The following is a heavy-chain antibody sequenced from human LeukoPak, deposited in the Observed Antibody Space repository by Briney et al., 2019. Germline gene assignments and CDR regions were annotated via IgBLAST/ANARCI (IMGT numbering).Heavy chain of an antibody. J-gene: IGHJ3*02. Sequence: SETLSLTCTVSGGSISSGDYYWSWIRQPPGKGLEWIGYIYYSGSTYYNPSLKSRVTISVDTSKNQFSLKLSSVTAADTAVYYCARRKLTTVVAHPNDAFDIWGQGTMVTVSS. D-gene: IGHD4-23*01. V-gene: IGHV4-30-4*01. CDR3: ARRKLTTVVAHPNDAFDI. CDR2: IYYSGST. CDR1: GGSISSGDYY.